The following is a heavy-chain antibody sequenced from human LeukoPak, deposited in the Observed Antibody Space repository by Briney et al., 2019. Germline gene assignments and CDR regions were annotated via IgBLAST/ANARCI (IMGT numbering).Heavy chain of an antibody. CDR1: GYTFSDYY. Sequence: ASVKVSCKASGYTFSDYYIHLVRQARGQGLEWMGRITPNSGGTNYAQKFQGRVTMTRDTSISTAYMGLSRLSSDDTAVYYCAREIDTSGHYYSGIGDYWGQGTLVTVSS. J-gene: IGHJ4*02. D-gene: IGHD3-22*01. CDR2: ITPNSGGT. V-gene: IGHV1-2*06. CDR3: AREIDTSGHYYSGIGDY.